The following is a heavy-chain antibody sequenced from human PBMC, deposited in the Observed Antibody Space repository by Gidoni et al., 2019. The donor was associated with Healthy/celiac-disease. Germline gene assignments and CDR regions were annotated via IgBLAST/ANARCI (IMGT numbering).Heavy chain of an antibody. V-gene: IGHV7-4-1*02. Sequence: QVQLVQSGSELKKPGASVEVSCKASGYTFTSYAMHLVRQAPGQGLEWMGWINTNTGNPTYAKGFTGRFVFSLYTSVSTAYLQISGLKAEDTAVYYCARETTYYYDSSGYLPYYYGMDVWGQGTTVTVSS. D-gene: IGHD3-22*01. J-gene: IGHJ6*02. CDR1: GYTFTSYA. CDR2: INTNTGNP. CDR3: ARETTYYYDSSGYLPYYYGMDV.